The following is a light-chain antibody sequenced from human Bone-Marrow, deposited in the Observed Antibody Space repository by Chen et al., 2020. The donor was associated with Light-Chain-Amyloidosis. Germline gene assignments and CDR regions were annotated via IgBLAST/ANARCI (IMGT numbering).Light chain of an antibody. CDR3: QQYDNLHPYT. J-gene: IGKJ2*01. Sequence: DIQMTQSPSSLSASVGDRVTITCQASQDISNYLNWYQQKPGKAPKLLIYDASNLETGVPSRFSGSESGTDFTFTISSLQPEDIETYYWQQYDNLHPYTFGQGTKLEIK. CDR1: QDISNY. CDR2: DAS. V-gene: IGKV1-33*01.